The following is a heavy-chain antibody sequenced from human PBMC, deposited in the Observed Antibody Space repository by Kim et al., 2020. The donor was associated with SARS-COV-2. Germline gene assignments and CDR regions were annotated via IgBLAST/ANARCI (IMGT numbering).Heavy chain of an antibody. V-gene: IGHV4-34*01. Sequence: SETLSLTCAVYGGSFSGYYWSWIRQPPGKGLEWIGEINHSGSTNYNPSLKSRVTISVDTSKNQFSLKLSSVTAADTAVYYCARAQTYYYGSGSYDDYWGQGTLVTVSS. D-gene: IGHD3-10*01. CDR2: INHSGST. CDR3: ARAQTYYYGSGSYDDY. J-gene: IGHJ4*02. CDR1: GGSFSGYY.